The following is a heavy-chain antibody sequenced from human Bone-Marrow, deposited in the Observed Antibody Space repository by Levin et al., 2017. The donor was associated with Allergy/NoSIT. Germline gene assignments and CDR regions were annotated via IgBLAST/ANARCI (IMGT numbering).Heavy chain of an antibody. J-gene: IGHJ3*02. Sequence: GESLKISCAASGFNFSHYSMNWVRQAPGKGLEWVSSISRSSTYISYADSVKGRFTISRDNAKNSLHLQMDSLTAQDTAVYYCATLSFGSVIIGAIEMWGQGTTVTVSS. D-gene: IGHD3/OR15-3a*01. CDR1: GFNFSHYS. CDR3: ATLSFGSVIIGAIEM. V-gene: IGHV3-21*01. CDR2: ISRSSTYI.